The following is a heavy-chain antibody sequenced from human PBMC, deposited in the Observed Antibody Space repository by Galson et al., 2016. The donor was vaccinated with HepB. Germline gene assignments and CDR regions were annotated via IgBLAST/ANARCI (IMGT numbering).Heavy chain of an antibody. CDR3: ARDQSPTADYYYDAFDI. Sequence: SLRLSCAASGFTFSSFSMNWVRQAPGKGLEWVSYIHSSSSTIYYADSEKGRFTISRDNARNSLYLQMNSLRAGDTAVYYCARDQSPTADYYYDAFDIWGQGTMVTVSS. D-gene: IGHD3-22*01. CDR1: GFTFSSFS. CDR2: IHSSSSTI. V-gene: IGHV3-48*01. J-gene: IGHJ3*02.